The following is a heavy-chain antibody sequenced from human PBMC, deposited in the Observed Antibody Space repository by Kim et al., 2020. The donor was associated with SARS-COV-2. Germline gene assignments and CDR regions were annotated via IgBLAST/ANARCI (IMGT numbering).Heavy chain of an antibody. Sequence: GGSLRLSCAASGFTFSSYAMNWVRQAPGKGLEWVSFISGSGGRTHNADFVKGRFTVSRDNSRNTLYLQMNSLRAEDTAVYYCVKEYGDSGYDHADYWGQGTLVTVSS. CDR3: VKEYGDSGYDHADY. J-gene: IGHJ4*02. D-gene: IGHD5-12*01. V-gene: IGHV3-23*01. CDR1: GFTFSSYA. CDR2: ISGSGGRT.